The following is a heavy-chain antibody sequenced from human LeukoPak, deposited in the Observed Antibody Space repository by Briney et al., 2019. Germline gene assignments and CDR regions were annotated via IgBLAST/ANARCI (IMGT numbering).Heavy chain of an antibody. Sequence: SETLSLTCTVSGGSISGYYWSWIRQPPGKGLEWIGEINHSGSTNYNPSLKSRVTISVDTSKNQFSLKLSSVTAADTAVYYCAREYGDYTPFDYWGQGTLVTVSS. J-gene: IGHJ4*02. V-gene: IGHV4-34*01. CDR3: AREYGDYTPFDY. D-gene: IGHD4-17*01. CDR2: INHSGST. CDR1: GGSISGYY.